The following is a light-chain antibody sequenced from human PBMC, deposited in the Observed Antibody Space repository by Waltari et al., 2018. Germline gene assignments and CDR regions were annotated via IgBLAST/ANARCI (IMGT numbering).Light chain of an antibody. J-gene: IGLJ2*01. Sequence: SSELTQDPAVSVALGQTVRITCQGATPSRNWAIWNQQKPGQAPLLVFYGKNNRPSGIPDRFSASSSGNTASLAIAGVQAEDEADYFCHSRDSSANHLVFGGGTKLTVL. CDR1: TPSRNW. CDR3: HSRDSSANHLV. CDR2: GKN. V-gene: IGLV3-19*01.